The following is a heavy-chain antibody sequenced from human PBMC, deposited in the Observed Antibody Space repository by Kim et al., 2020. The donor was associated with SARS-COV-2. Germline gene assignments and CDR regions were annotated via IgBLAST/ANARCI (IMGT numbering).Heavy chain of an antibody. CDR3: ARRVDIVATTTLWELLAPRDDY. Sequence: GGSLRLSCAASGFTFSSYSMNWVRQAPGKGLEWVSSISSSSSYIYYADSVKGRFTISRDNAKNSLYLQMNSLRAEDTAVYYCARRVDIVATTTLWELLAPRDDYWGQGTLVTVSS. CDR2: ISSSSSYI. J-gene: IGHJ4*02. CDR1: GFTFSSYS. V-gene: IGHV3-21*01. D-gene: IGHD5-12*01.